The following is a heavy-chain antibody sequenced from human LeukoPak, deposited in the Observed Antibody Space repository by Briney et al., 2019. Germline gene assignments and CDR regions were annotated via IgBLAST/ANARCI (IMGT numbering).Heavy chain of an antibody. D-gene: IGHD6-19*01. V-gene: IGHV4-34*01. Sequence: PGGSLRLSCAASGFTFDDFGMSWVRQAPGKGLEWIGEINHSGSTNYNPSLKSRVTISVDTSKNQFSLKLSSVTAADTAVYYCARVVRVAAVAAVGDYYFDYWGQGTLVTVSS. CDR2: INHSGST. CDR3: ARVVRVAAVAAVGDYYFDY. CDR1: GFTFDDFG. J-gene: IGHJ4*02.